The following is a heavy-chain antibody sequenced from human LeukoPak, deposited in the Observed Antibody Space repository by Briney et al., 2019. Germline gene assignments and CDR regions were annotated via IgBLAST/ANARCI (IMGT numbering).Heavy chain of an antibody. V-gene: IGHV4-59*01. D-gene: IGHD3-16*01. CDR2: IYYSGST. J-gene: IGHJ6*03. CDR1: GGSISSYY. Sequence: KPSETLSLTCTVSGGSISSYYWSWIRPPPGKGLEWIGYIYYSGSTNYNPSLKSRVTISVDTSKNQFSLKLSSVTAADTAVYYCARETSQKGAHYMDVWGKGTTVTISS. CDR3: ARETSQKGAHYMDV.